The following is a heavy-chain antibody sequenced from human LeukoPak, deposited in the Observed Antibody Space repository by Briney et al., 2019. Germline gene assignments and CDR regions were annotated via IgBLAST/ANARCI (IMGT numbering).Heavy chain of an antibody. D-gene: IGHD6-19*01. CDR3: AKCRVETYSSGWCNWLDP. V-gene: IGHV3-23*01. Sequence: GGSLRLSCAASGFTFNTYAMSWVRQAPGMGLEWVSAIKSDGKTHYADSVKGRFTISRDNSKNTLSLQMNSLRAEDTALYYCAKCRVETYSSGWCNWLDPWGHGTQVTVSS. J-gene: IGHJ5*02. CDR1: GFTFNTYA. CDR2: IKSDGKT.